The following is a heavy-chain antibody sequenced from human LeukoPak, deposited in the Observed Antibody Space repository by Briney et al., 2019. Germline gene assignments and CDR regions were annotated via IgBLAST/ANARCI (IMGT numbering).Heavy chain of an antibody. CDR1: GGSISSGSYY. V-gene: IGHV4-61*02. D-gene: IGHD6-13*01. CDR3: ARDSAAWDFDY. J-gene: IGHJ4*02. Sequence: SQTLSLTCTVSGGSISSGSYYWSWIRQPAGKGLEWIGRIYTSGSTNYNPSLKSRVTISVDTSKNQFSLKLSSVTAADTAVYNCARDSAAWDFDYWGQGTLVTVSS. CDR2: IYTSGST.